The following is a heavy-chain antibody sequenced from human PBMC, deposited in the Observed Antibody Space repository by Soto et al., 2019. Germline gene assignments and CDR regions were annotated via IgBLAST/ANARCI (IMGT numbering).Heavy chain of an antibody. CDR3: ASYQRVAGADDQDYFDY. Sequence: EVQLVESGGGLVQPGGSLRLSCAASGFTFSSYEMNWVRQAPGKGLEWVSYISTSGSTIYYADSVKGRFTISRDNAKNSLYLQLNSLRAEDTAVYYCASYQRVAGADDQDYFDYWGQGTLVTVS. J-gene: IGHJ4*02. CDR2: ISTSGSTI. V-gene: IGHV3-48*03. CDR1: GFTFSSYE. D-gene: IGHD6-19*01.